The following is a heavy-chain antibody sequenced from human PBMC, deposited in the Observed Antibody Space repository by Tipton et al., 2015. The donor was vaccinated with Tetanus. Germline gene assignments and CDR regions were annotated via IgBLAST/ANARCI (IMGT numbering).Heavy chain of an antibody. Sequence: TLSLTCTVSGGSISSGGYYWSWIRQHPGKGLEWIGYIYYSGSTNYNPSLKSRVTISVDTSKNQFSLKLSSVTAADTAVYYCARAKDTAMVTFDYWGQGTLVTVSS. CDR1: GGSISSGGYY. CDR3: ARAKDTAMVTFDY. V-gene: IGHV4-61*08. CDR2: IYYSGST. D-gene: IGHD5-18*01. J-gene: IGHJ4*02.